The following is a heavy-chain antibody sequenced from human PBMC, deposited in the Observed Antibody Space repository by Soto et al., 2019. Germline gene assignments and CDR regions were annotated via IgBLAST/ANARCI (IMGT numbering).Heavy chain of an antibody. J-gene: IGHJ4*02. V-gene: IGHV1-69*12. Sequence: QVQLVQSGAEVKKPGSSVKVSCKASGGTFSSYAISWVRQAPGQGLEWMGGIIPIFGTANYAQKFQGRVTITADEAMSTGYMELGRLRSEDTAGYCCAGPYCGGDCYWYPLDYWGPGTLGTGSS. CDR1: GGTFSSYA. CDR2: IIPIFGTA. D-gene: IGHD2-21*02. CDR3: AGPYCGGDCYWYPLDY.